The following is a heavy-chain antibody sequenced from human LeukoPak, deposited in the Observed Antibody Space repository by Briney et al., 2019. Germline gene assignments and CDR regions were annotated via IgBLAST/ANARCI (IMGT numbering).Heavy chain of an antibody. CDR3: AEDSAFYYIDV. Sequence: PGGSLRLSCAASGFTFNNYGMHWVRQAPGKGLEWVAFIRYNGNNQYYADSVKGRFTISRDNSKNTLYLQMNSLKGDDTAVYYCAEDSAFYYIDVWGKGTTATISS. CDR2: IRYNGNNQ. V-gene: IGHV3-30*02. D-gene: IGHD3-10*01. J-gene: IGHJ6*03. CDR1: GFTFNNYG.